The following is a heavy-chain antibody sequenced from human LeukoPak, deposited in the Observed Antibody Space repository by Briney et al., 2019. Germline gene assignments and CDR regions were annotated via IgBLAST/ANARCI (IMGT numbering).Heavy chain of an antibody. Sequence: GGSLRLSCAASGFTLSSHWMTWVRQAPGKGLEWVSVIYSGGSTYYADSVKGRFTISRDNSKNTLYLQMNSLRAEDTAVYYCASRPRGVIQRVDYWGQGTLVTVSS. J-gene: IGHJ4*02. D-gene: IGHD3-10*01. CDR3: ASRPRGVIQRVDY. V-gene: IGHV3-53*01. CDR1: GFTLSSHW. CDR2: IYSGGST.